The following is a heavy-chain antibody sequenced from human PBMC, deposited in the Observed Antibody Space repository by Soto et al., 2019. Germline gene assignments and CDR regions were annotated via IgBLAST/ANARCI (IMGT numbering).Heavy chain of an antibody. CDR2: IYYSGST. CDR3: ARQGFEIFGVVNDIHFDY. D-gene: IGHD3-3*01. V-gene: IGHV4-59*08. CDR1: GGSISSYY. Sequence: QVQLQESGPGLVKPSETLSLTCTVSGGSISSYYWSWIRQPPGKGLEWIGYIYYSGSTNYNPSLKSRVTISVDTSKNQFSLKLSSVTAADTAVYYCARQGFEIFGVVNDIHFDYWGQGTLVTVSS. J-gene: IGHJ4*02.